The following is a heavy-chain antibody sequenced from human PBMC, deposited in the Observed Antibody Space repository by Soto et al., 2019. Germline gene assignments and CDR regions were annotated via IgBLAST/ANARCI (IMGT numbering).Heavy chain of an antibody. D-gene: IGHD6-6*01. J-gene: IGHJ6*02. CDR3: ARTRSFTLGFYYDGMDV. CDR1: GYSFAIYC. Sequence: PGESVKISCQGSGYSFAIYCIGWVLQMPWKDLEWMGIIYPGDSDTRYSPSFQGQVTISADKSLRTAYLQWTSLKASDTALYYCARTRSFTLGFYYDGMDVWGQGTTVTVS. CDR2: IYPGDSDT. V-gene: IGHV5-51*01.